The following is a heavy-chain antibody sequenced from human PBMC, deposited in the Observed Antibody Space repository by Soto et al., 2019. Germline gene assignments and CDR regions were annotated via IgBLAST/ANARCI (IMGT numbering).Heavy chain of an antibody. CDR3: ARVLYDDERSGYSVEYFQH. CDR2: IIPIFGTA. J-gene: IGHJ1*01. D-gene: IGHD3-22*01. CDR1: GGTFSSYA. Sequence: SVKVSCKASGGTFSSYAISWVRQAPGQGLEWMGGIIPIFGTANYAQKFQGRVTITADESTSTAYMELSSLRSEDTAVYYCARVLYDDERSGYSVEYFQHWGQGTLVTVSS. V-gene: IGHV1-69*13.